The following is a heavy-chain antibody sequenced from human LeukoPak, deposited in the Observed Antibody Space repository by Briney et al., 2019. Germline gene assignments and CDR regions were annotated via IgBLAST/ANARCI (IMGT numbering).Heavy chain of an antibody. CDR3: ARARWVTPADY. J-gene: IGHJ4*02. CDR1: GYSFTSFG. D-gene: IGHD5-18*01. CDR2: ISPYDGNT. Sequence: GASVKVSCKASGYSFTSFGITWVRQAPGRGLEWMGWISPYDGNTNYAQKLQGRVTMTTDTSTSTAYMELRSLRSDDTAVYYCARARWVTPADYWGQGTLVTVSS. V-gene: IGHV1-18*01.